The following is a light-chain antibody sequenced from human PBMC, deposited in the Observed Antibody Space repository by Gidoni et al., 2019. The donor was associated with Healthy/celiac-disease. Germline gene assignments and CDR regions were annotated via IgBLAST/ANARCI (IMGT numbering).Light chain of an antibody. CDR3: QQYNSYST. J-gene: IGKJ1*01. CDR1: QSISSW. Sequence: DIQMTQSPSTLSASVGDRVTITCRASQSISSWLAWYQQKPGKAPKLLIYTASSLESGVPSRFSGSGSGKEFTLTISSLQPDDFATYYCQQYNSYSTFXQXTKVEIK. CDR2: TAS. V-gene: IGKV1-5*03.